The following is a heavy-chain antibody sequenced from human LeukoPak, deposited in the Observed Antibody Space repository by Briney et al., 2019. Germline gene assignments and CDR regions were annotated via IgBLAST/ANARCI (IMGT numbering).Heavy chain of an antibody. CDR2: IYTSGST. D-gene: IGHD3-9*01. Sequence: SETLSLTCTVSGGSISSYNWSWIRQPAGKGLEWIWRIYTSGSTNYNPSIKSRVTMSVDTSKNQFSLKLSSVTAADTAVYYCARDPQPLLRDFDSNWYFDLWGRGTLVTVSS. J-gene: IGHJ2*01. V-gene: IGHV4-4*07. CDR1: GGSISSYN. CDR3: ARDPQPLLRDFDSNWYFDL.